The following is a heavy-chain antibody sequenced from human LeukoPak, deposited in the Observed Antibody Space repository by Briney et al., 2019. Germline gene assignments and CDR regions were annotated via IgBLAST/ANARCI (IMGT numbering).Heavy chain of an antibody. CDR2: IRYDGTKK. V-gene: IGHV3-30*02. CDR3: AVSDSSGYYCLDY. J-gene: IGHJ4*02. D-gene: IGHD3-22*01. CDR1: GFTFSSYG. Sequence: PGGSLRLSCAASGFTFSSYGMHWVRQATGKGLEWVAFIRYDGTKKYYADSVKGRFTISRDNSKNTLYLQMDSLRAEDTAVYYCAVSDSSGYYCLDYWGQGTLVTVSS.